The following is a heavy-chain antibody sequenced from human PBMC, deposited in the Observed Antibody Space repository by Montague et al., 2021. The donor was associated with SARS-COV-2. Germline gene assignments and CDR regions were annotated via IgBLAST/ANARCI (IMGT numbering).Heavy chain of an antibody. CDR2: IYNSGST. D-gene: IGHD3-22*01. CDR3: ARDRPPYYYDNSGHFLHGWFDP. CDR1: GGSVSSYN. Sequence: SETLSLTCTVSGGSVSSYNLNWIRQTPGKGLEWIGNIYNSGSTNYNHYLKSRVTISVDTSKNQISLKLSFVTAADTAVYYCARDRPPYYYDNSGHFLHGWFDPWGQGTLVTVS. J-gene: IGHJ5*02. V-gene: IGHV4-59*02.